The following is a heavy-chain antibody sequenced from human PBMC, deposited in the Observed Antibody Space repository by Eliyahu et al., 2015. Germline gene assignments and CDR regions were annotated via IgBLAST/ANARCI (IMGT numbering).Heavy chain of an antibody. CDR2: IRSKAYGGTT. Sequence: VQLVESGGGLKQPGRSLRLSCTTSGFTFGDYAISWVRQAPGKGPEGVGFIRSKAYGGTTDYAASVKGRFSISREDSKSIAYLQVDSLKTEDTAVYYCTWDSSGYNYAFDIWGQGTMVTVSS. CDR1: GFTFGDYA. V-gene: IGHV3-49*04. CDR3: TWDSSGYNYAFDI. J-gene: IGHJ3*02. D-gene: IGHD3-22*01.